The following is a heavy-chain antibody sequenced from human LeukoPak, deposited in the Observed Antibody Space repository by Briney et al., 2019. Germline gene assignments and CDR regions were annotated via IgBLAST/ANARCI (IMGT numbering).Heavy chain of an antibody. D-gene: IGHD1-7*01. CDR2: FSSGGSA. CDR3: ARKQTGTMSDV. V-gene: IGHV4-39*07. J-gene: IGHJ4*02. Sequence: SETLSLTCIVPGGPISSSSYYWAWIRQSPGKGLEWIGTFSSGGSAHYNPSLTSRVSISKDTSDNQLSLRLYSATAADTAVYYCARKQTGTMSDVWGQGTQVTVSS. CDR1: GGPISSSSYY.